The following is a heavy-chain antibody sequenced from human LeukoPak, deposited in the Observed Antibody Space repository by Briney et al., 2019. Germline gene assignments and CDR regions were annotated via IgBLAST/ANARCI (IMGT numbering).Heavy chain of an antibody. CDR3: ARVCTSCYVRGVDY. CDR1: GGSISSYY. J-gene: IGHJ4*02. Sequence: SETLSLTCTVSGGSISSYYWSWIRQPPGKGLEWIGYIYYSGSTNYNPSLKSRVTMSVDTSKNQFSLKLSSVTAADTAVYYCARVCTSCYVRGVDYWGQGTLVTVSS. CDR2: IYYSGST. V-gene: IGHV4-59*12. D-gene: IGHD2-2*01.